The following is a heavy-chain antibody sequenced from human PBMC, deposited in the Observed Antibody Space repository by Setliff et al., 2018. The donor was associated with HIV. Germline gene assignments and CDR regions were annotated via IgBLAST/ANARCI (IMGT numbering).Heavy chain of an antibody. CDR2: FANDGST. J-gene: IGHJ4*02. D-gene: IGHD3-10*01. V-gene: IGHV4-59*08. Sequence: KASETLSLTCNVSGDAVSPYYWSWIRQPPGKGLEWIGYFANDGSTNYNPPLKSRVTISLDTSKNEVSLKLTSVTAADTAMHYCTRHLPVYYGSGVSYYFDYWGQGTLVTVSS. CDR3: TRHLPVYYGSGVSYYFDY. CDR1: GDAVSPYY.